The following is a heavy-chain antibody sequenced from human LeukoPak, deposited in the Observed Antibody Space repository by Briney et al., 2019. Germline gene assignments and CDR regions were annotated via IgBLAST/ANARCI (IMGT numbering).Heavy chain of an antibody. CDR3: TYPAGAFNVEVAFDI. J-gene: IGHJ3*02. Sequence: GGSLRLSCTASGFTFGDYAMSWVRQAPGKGLEWVSFIRSKAYGGTTEYAASVKGRFTISRDDSKSIAYLQINSLKTEDTAVYYCTYPAGAFNVEVAFDIWGQGTMVTVSS. CDR1: GFTFGDYA. D-gene: IGHD3-10*01. V-gene: IGHV3-49*04. CDR2: IRSKAYGGTT.